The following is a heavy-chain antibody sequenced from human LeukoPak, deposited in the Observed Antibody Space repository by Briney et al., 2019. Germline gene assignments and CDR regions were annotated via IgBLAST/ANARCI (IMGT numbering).Heavy chain of an antibody. CDR3: ARRYYYDSSGYYYASFDY. D-gene: IGHD3-22*01. Sequence: GESLKISCKGSGYSFTSCWIGWVRQMPGKGLEWMGIIYPGDSDTRYSPSFQGQVTISADKSISTAYLQWSSLKASDTAMYYCARRYYYDSSGYYYASFDYWGQGTLVTVSS. J-gene: IGHJ4*02. CDR1: GYSFTSCW. CDR2: IYPGDSDT. V-gene: IGHV5-51*01.